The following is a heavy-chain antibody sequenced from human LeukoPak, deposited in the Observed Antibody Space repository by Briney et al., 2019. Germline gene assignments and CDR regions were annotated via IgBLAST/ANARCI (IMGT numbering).Heavy chain of an antibody. V-gene: IGHV1-24*01. D-gene: IGHD2-2*01. CDR1: GYTLTELS. Sequence: ASVKVSCKVSGYTLTELSMHWLRQAPGKGLEWIGGFDPEDGETIYAQKFQGRVTMTEDTSTDTAYMELSSLRSEDTAVYYCATGDYCSSTSCYAFDIWGQGTMVTVSS. J-gene: IGHJ3*02. CDR2: FDPEDGET. CDR3: ATGDYCSSTSCYAFDI.